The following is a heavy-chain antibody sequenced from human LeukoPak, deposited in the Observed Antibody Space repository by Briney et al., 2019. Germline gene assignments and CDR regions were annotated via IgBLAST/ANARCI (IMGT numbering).Heavy chain of an antibody. V-gene: IGHV1-69*05. CDR3: ARDSHARTYDYYYKDV. J-gene: IGHJ6*03. CDR1: GGTFSSYA. Sequence: SVKVSCKASGGTFSSYAISWVRQAPGQGLEWMGRIIPIFGTANYAQKFQGRVTITTDESTSTAYMELSSLRSEDTAVYYCARDSHARTYDYYYKDVWGKGTTVTVSS. D-gene: IGHD3/OR15-3a*01. CDR2: IIPIFGTA.